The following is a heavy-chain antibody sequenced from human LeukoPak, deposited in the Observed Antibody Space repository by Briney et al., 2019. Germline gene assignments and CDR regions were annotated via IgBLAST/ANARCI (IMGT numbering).Heavy chain of an antibody. CDR1: GYSFTTYW. D-gene: IGHD3-16*02. CDR2: IYPRDSDI. V-gene: IGHV5-51*01. CDR3: ARMIGLGEVSPYFDY. J-gene: IGHJ4*02. Sequence: NRGESLKISCKGSGYSFTTYWIAWVRQMPGKGLEWMGIIYPRDSDIRYNPPFQGQVTISADKSISTTYLQWSSLKASDTAVYYCARMIGLGEVSPYFDYWGQGTLVTVSS.